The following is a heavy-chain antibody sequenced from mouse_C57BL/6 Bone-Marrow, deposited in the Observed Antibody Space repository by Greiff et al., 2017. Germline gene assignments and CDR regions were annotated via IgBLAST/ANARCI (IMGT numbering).Heavy chain of an antibody. CDR1: AFTFSDAW. CDR2: IRNKANNHAT. D-gene: IGHD2-5*01. V-gene: IGHV6-6*01. CDR3: TRRGYSKYYAMDY. Sequence: EVKVEESGGGLVQPGGSMKLSCAPSAFTFSDAWMDWVRQSPEKGLEWVAEIRNKANNHATYYAESVKGRFTISRDDSKSSVYRQMNSLRAEDTGIYYCTRRGYSKYYAMDYWGQGASVTVSS. J-gene: IGHJ4*01.